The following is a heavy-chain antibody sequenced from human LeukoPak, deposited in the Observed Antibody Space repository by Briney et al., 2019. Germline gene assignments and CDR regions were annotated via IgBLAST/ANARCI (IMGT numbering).Heavy chain of an antibody. D-gene: IGHD5-12*01. CDR1: GGSIGGSSYY. CDR2: IYYSGTT. V-gene: IGHV4-39*01. CDR3: ARGYSIDY. J-gene: IGHJ4*02. Sequence: KPSETLCLTCTVSGGSIGGSSYYWVWMRQAPGKGLEWIGSIYYSGTTYYNPSLKSRVTISVDTSKNQFSLKLSSVTAADTAVYYCARGYSIDYWGQGTPVTVSS.